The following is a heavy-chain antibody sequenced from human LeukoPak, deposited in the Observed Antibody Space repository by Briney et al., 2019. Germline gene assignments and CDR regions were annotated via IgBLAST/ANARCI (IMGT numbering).Heavy chain of an antibody. D-gene: IGHD2-15*01. CDR2: IKQDGSEK. CDR1: GFTFGSYW. CDR3: ARDGYCSGGNCFRKNDY. V-gene: IGHV3-7*01. Sequence: GGSLRLSCAASGFTFGSYWMSWVRQAPGKGLEWVANIKQDGSEKYYVDSVKGRFTISRDNAKNSLYLQMNSLGAEDTAVYYCARDGYCSGGNCFRKNDYWGQGTLVTVSS. J-gene: IGHJ4*02.